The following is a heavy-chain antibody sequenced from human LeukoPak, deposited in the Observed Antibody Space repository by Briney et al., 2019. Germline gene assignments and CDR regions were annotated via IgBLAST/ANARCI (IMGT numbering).Heavy chain of an antibody. V-gene: IGHV3-23*01. D-gene: IGHD2-15*01. Sequence: GRSLRLSCAASGFTFSSYAMSWVRQAPGKGLEWVSAISGSGGSTYYADSVKGRFTISRDNSKNTLYLQMNSLRAEDTAVYYCAKGSPRYCSGGSCYRLYYFDYWGQGTLVTVSS. CDR2: ISGSGGST. CDR1: GFTFSSYA. J-gene: IGHJ4*02. CDR3: AKGSPRYCSGGSCYRLYYFDY.